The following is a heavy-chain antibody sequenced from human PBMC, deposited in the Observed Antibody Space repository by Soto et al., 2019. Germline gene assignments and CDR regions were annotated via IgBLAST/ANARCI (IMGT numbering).Heavy chain of an antibody. V-gene: IGHV3-23*01. CDR1: GFTFAGYA. Sequence: GGSLRLSCAASGFTFAGYAMTWVRQAPGKGLECVSVISGSGGSTFYVDSVNGRFTISRDNSKNTLYLQMNSLRAEDTAVYYCAKVRYSNYEYYFYGMDVWGQGTTVTVSS. CDR3: AKVRYSNYEYYFYGMDV. D-gene: IGHD4-4*01. J-gene: IGHJ6*02. CDR2: ISGSGGST.